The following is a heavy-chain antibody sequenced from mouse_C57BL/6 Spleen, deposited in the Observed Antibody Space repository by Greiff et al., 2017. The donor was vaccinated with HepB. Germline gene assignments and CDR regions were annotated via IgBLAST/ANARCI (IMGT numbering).Heavy chain of an antibody. J-gene: IGHJ1*03. D-gene: IGHD1-1*01. CDR3: ARSDYYPSSPWYVDV. CDR1: GYTFTSYW. Sequence: QVQLQQPGAELVKPGASVKMSCKASGYTFTSYWITWVKQRPGQGLEWIGDIYPGSGSTNYNEKFKSKATLTVDTSSSTAYMQLSSLTSEDSAVYYCARSDYYPSSPWYVDVWSTGTTVTVSS. V-gene: IGHV1-55*01. CDR2: IYPGSGST.